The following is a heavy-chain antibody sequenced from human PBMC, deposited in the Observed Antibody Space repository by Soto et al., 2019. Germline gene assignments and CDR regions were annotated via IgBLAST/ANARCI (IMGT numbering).Heavy chain of an antibody. Sequence: QVQLQESGPGLVKPSQALSVTCNVSGGSVSSGNYYWSWIRQHPGKGLEWIRYISHSGSTFYNPSLKSRIYISLDTSKNQFSLNVNSVTAADTAIYYCARLVVKDWFDPWGQGTLVTVSS. CDR1: GGSVSSGNYY. CDR2: ISHSGST. J-gene: IGHJ5*02. D-gene: IGHD2-15*01. CDR3: ARLVVKDWFDP. V-gene: IGHV4-31*03.